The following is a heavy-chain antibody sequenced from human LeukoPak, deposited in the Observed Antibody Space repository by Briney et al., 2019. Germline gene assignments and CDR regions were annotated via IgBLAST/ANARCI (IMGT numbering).Heavy chain of an antibody. Sequence: PSETLSLTCAGYGGSFSSYFWTWIRQTPGKGLEWIGEINHSGTTNYNPSLKSRVTMSVDTSKNQFSLKLSSVTAADTAVYYCARDRSAYDYDKRWFYYYMDVWGKGTTVTISS. CDR2: INHSGTT. D-gene: IGHD5-12*01. CDR3: ARDRSAYDYDKRWFYYYMDV. V-gene: IGHV4-34*01. J-gene: IGHJ6*03. CDR1: GGSFSSYF.